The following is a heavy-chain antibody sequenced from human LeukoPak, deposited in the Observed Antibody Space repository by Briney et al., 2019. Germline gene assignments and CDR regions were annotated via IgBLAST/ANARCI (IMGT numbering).Heavy chain of an antibody. J-gene: IGHJ4*02. D-gene: IGHD3-3*01. CDR2: ISSTGSYI. CDR1: GFTFSSDS. V-gene: IGHV3-21*01. CDR3: ARGGIPITIFGVVPCFDY. Sequence: GGSLRLSCAASGFTFSSDSMNWVRQAPGKGLEWVSSISSTGSYIYYTDSVKGRFTISRDNAKNSLYLQMNSLRVEDTAVYYCARGGIPITIFGVVPCFDYWGQGTLVTVSS.